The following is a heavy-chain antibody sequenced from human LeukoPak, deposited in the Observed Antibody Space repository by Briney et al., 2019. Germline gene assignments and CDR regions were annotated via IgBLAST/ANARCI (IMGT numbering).Heavy chain of an antibody. D-gene: IGHD3-9*01. CDR2: IYYSGST. Sequence: SETLSLTCTVSGGSISSYYWSWIRQPPGKGLEWIGYIYYSGSTNYNPSLKSRVTISVDTSKNQFSLKLSSVTAADTALYYCASSQGDVLTGYYIPNDWGKATLATGS. CDR3: ASSQGDVLTGYYIPND. V-gene: IGHV4-59*01. CDR1: GGSISSYY. J-gene: IGHJ4*02.